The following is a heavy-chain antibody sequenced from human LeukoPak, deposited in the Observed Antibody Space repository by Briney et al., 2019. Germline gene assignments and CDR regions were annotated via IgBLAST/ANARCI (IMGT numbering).Heavy chain of an antibody. J-gene: IGHJ4*02. V-gene: IGHV4-59*01. D-gene: IGHD5-18*01. Sequence: PSETLSLTCSVSGGSISTYHWNWIRKPPGEGLEWIGYMQSTGNSKYSPSLKSRVAIFVDTSKNQVVLNLNSVTAADTAVYYCARDKQHSYGRYFDHWGQGMLVTVSS. CDR1: GGSISTYH. CDR3: ARDKQHSYGRYFDH. CDR2: MQSTGNS.